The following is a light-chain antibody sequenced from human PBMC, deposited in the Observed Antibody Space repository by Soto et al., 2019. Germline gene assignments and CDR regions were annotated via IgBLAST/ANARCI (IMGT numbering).Light chain of an antibody. J-gene: IGKJ3*01. CDR2: AAS. Sequence: DTQMTQSPSSLSASVGDRVTITCRASQGIYNYLAWYQQKPGKVPMILIYAASSLVSGVPSRFSGSGSGTDFTLTISSLQPEDVATYYCQKCNSAPFTFGPGTKVDIK. CDR1: QGIYNY. CDR3: QKCNSAPFT. V-gene: IGKV1-27*01.